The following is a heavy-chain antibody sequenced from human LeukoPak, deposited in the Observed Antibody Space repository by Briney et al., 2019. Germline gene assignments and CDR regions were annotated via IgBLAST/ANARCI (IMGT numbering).Heavy chain of an antibody. J-gene: IGHJ4*02. Sequence: PGRSLRLSCAASGFTFRNYGMHWVRQAPGKGLKWVAVISIDGREKYYADSVKGRFTISRDNSKNTLYLQMSSLRGDDTAVYYCANPQSRGYDYLDYWGQGTLVTVSS. D-gene: IGHD5-12*01. CDR3: ANPQSRGYDYLDY. V-gene: IGHV3-30*18. CDR2: ISIDGREK. CDR1: GFTFRNYG.